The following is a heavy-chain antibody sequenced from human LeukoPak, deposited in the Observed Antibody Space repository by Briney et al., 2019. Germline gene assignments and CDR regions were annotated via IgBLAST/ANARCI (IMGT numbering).Heavy chain of an antibody. Sequence: ASVTVSCKASGYTFTSYGISWVRQAPGQGLGWMGWISAYNGNTNYAQKLQGRVTMTTDTSTSTAYMELRSLRSDDTAVYYCASSVPGYCSGGSCYPDSFDYWGQGTLVTVSS. CDR3: ASSVPGYCSGGSCYPDSFDY. CDR2: ISAYNGNT. CDR1: GYTFTSYG. D-gene: IGHD2-15*01. V-gene: IGHV1-18*01. J-gene: IGHJ4*02.